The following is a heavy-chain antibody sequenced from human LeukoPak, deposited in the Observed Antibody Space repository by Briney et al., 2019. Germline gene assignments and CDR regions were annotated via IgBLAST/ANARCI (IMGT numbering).Heavy chain of an antibody. Sequence: SGGSLRLSCAASGFTFSSHSMNWVRQAPGKGLEWVSSISSSSSYIYYADSVKGRFTISRDNAKNSLYLQMNSLRAEDTAVYYCARDMVRAAAGTEWFDPWGQGTLVTVSS. D-gene: IGHD6-13*01. CDR2: ISSSSSYI. V-gene: IGHV3-21*01. J-gene: IGHJ5*02. CDR1: GFTFSSHS. CDR3: ARDMVRAAAGTEWFDP.